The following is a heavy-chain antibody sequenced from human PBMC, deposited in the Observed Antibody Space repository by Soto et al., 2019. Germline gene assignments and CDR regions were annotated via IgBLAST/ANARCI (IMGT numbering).Heavy chain of an antibody. CDR2: IDPSDSYT. Sequence: GESLKISCNGSGYSFTNYWISWVRQMPGKGLEWMGRIDPSDSYTKYSSSFQGHVTISVDKSISTAYLQWSSLKASDTAVYYCVSDCSSIACYGYWGQGTLVTVSS. CDR3: VSDCSSIACYGY. J-gene: IGHJ4*02. CDR1: GYSFTNYW. D-gene: IGHD2-2*01. V-gene: IGHV5-10-1*01.